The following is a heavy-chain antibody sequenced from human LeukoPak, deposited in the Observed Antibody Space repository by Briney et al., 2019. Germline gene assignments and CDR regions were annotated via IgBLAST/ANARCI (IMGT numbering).Heavy chain of an antibody. CDR3: ARGEAAAAADWYFDL. D-gene: IGHD6-13*01. Sequence: SETLSLTCTVSGGSISSSSYYWGWIRQPPGKGLEWIGSIYYSGSTYYNPSLKSRVTISVDASKNQFSLKLSSVTAADTAVYYCARGEAAAAADWYFDLWGRGTLVTVSS. CDR1: GGSISSSSYY. CDR2: IYYSGST. V-gene: IGHV4-39*07. J-gene: IGHJ2*01.